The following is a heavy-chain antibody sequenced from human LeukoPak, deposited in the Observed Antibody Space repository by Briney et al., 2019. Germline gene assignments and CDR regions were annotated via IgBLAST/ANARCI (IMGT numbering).Heavy chain of an antibody. Sequence: ASVKVSCKTSGYIFNDYAIVWVRQAPGQGLKWIGWVGTYDGKTNYAQEVQDRVTMTTDTSASTAYVELRSLTSDDTALYYCAKLMDNNYDGSAFDYWGQGTLVTVSS. J-gene: IGHJ4*02. CDR1: GYIFNDYA. CDR3: AKLMDNNYDGSAFDY. V-gene: IGHV1-18*01. CDR2: VGTYDGKT. D-gene: IGHD3-22*01.